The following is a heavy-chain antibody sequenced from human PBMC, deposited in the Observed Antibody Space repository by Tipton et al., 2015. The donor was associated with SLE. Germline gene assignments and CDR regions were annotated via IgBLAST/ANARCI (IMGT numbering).Heavy chain of an antibody. V-gene: IGHV4-59*01. CDR3: AGGGVRPDP. D-gene: IGHD2-8*01. CDR1: GGSIGPYY. J-gene: IGHJ5*02. Sequence: TLSLTCTVSGGSIGPYYWHWIRQSPGKVLEWIGYITFDGNSNCRGNYNPSLKSRVTLSVDTSKNQFSLKLSSATAADTAVYYCAGGGVRPDPWGQGTLVTVSS. CDR2: ITFDGNS.